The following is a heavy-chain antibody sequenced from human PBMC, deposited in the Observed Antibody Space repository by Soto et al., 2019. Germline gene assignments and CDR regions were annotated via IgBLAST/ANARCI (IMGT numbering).Heavy chain of an antibody. J-gene: IGHJ6*02. CDR3: AKAITTTRGYYYYDMDV. D-gene: IGHD4-17*01. V-gene: IGHV3-23*01. Sequence: GGSLRLSCAASGFTFSSYAMSWVRQAPGKGLEWVSAISGSGGSTYYADSVKGRFTISRDNSKNTLYLQMNSLRAEDTAVYYCAKAITTTRGYYYYDMDVWGQGTTVTVSS. CDR1: GFTFSSYA. CDR2: ISGSGGST.